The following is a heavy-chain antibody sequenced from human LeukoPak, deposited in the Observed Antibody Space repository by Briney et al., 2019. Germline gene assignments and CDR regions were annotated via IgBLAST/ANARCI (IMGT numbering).Heavy chain of an antibody. J-gene: IGHJ4*02. CDR1: GFTFSSYG. D-gene: IGHD3-3*01. CDR2: IRYDGSNK. CDR3: AKDRTIFGVVIFPFDY. V-gene: IGHV3-30*02. Sequence: GGSLRLSCAASGFTFSSYGMHWVRQAPGKGLEWVAFIRYDGSNKYYADSVKGRFTISRDNSKNTLYLQMNSLRAEDTAVYYCAKDRTIFGVVIFPFDYWGQGTLVTVSS.